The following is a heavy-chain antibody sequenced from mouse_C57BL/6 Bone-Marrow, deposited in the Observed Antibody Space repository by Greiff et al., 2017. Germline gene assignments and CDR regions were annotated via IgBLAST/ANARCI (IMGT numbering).Heavy chain of an antibody. CDR2: IYPGDGDT. Sequence: QVQLQQSGPELVKPGASVKISCKASGYAFSSSWMNWVKQRPGKGLEWIGRIYPGDGDTNYNGKFKGKATLTADKSSSTAYMQLSSLTSEESAVYFCARSLYDGYWYFDVWGTGTTVTVSS. D-gene: IGHD1-1*01. V-gene: IGHV1-82*01. J-gene: IGHJ1*03. CDR1: GYAFSSSW. CDR3: ARSLYDGYWYFDV.